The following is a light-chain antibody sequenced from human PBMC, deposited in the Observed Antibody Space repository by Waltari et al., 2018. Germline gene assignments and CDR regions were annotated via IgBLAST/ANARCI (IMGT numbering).Light chain of an antibody. CDR2: DAS. Sequence: AVQLTQSPSSLSASVGDRVTIPCRASQAISSALAWYQQKPEKAPNLLIYDASNLESGVPSRFSGSGSGTHFTLTISSLQPADFATYYCQQLHSYPVTFGGGTKVEIK. CDR3: QQLHSYPVT. J-gene: IGKJ4*01. CDR1: QAISSA. V-gene: IGKV1-13*02.